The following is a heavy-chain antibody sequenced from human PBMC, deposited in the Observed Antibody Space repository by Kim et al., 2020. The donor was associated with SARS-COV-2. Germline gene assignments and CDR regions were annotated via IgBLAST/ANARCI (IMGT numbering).Heavy chain of an antibody. V-gene: IGHV3-64D*06. CDR3: VKEMTSGSYDFDY. CDR2: ISTNGGST. J-gene: IGHJ4*02. CDR1: GFTFSSYA. D-gene: IGHD6-19*01. Sequence: GGSLRLSCSASGFTFSSYAMHWVRQAPGKGLEYVSGISTNGGSTYYADSVKDRFIISRDNSKNMLNLQMSSLRSEDTAVYYCVKEMTSGSYDFDYWGQGTLVTVSS.